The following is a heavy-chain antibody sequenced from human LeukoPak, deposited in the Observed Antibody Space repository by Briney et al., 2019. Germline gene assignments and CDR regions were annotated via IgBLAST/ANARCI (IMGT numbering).Heavy chain of an antibody. V-gene: IGHV3-30*04. CDR1: GFAFSSYA. J-gene: IGHJ4*02. CDR3: ARVGDRRRYSSSWYVRY. D-gene: IGHD6-13*01. Sequence: GGSLRPSGAASGFAFSSYAMHWVRQAPGKGLEWLAVISYDGSNKYYADSVKGRFTISRDNSKNTLYLQMNSLRAEDAAVYYCARVGDRRRYSSSWYVRYWGQGTLVTVSS. CDR2: ISYDGSNK.